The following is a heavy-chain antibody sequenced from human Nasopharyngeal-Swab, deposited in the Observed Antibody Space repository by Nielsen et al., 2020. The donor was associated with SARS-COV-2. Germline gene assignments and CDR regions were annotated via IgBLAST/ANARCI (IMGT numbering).Heavy chain of an antibody. CDR3: AREGQIFGVVDYYYYGLDV. V-gene: IGHV3-21*01. CDR1: GFTFSSYS. D-gene: IGHD3-3*01. Sequence: GGSLRLSCAASGFTFSSYSMNWVRQAPGKGLEWVSSISSSSSYICYADSVKGRFTISRDNAKNSLYLQMNSLRAEDTAVYYCAREGQIFGVVDYYYYGLDVWGQGTTVTVSS. J-gene: IGHJ6*02. CDR2: ISSSSSYI.